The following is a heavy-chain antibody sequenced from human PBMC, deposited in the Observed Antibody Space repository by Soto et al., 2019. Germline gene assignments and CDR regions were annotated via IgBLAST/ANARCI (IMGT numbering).Heavy chain of an antibody. Sequence: QVQLQESGPGLVKASETLSLTCSVSGGSISRYYWSWIRQPTGKGLERVGYAYYSGDTGYNPSLKSRVNMAVDPSKNQVSLKLSSVTAADTAVYYCARDRSTYGGGGTGEVKENWFDPWGQGALVTVSS. CDR2: AYYSGDT. CDR3: ARDRSTYGGGGTGEVKENWFDP. CDR1: GGSISRYY. D-gene: IGHD2-8*01. J-gene: IGHJ5*02. V-gene: IGHV4-59*01.